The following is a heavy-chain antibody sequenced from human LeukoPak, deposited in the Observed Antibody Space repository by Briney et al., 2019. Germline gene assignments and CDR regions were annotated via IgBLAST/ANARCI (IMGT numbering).Heavy chain of an antibody. J-gene: IGHJ4*02. D-gene: IGHD3-9*01. V-gene: IGHV3-74*01. CDR1: GFTFSNFW. Sequence: GGSLRLSCAVSGFTFSNFWMHWVRQAPGKGLVWVSRINTDGSTTTYADSVKGRFTISRGNAKNTLYLQMNSLRAEDTAIYYCTKDLTGYYDYWGQGTLVSVSS. CDR2: INTDGSTT. CDR3: TKDLTGYYDY.